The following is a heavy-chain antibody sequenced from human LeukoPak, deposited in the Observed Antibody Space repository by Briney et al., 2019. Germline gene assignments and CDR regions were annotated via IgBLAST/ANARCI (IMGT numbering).Heavy chain of an antibody. D-gene: IGHD3-22*01. Sequence: ASVKVSCKASGYTFTSYGISWVRQAPGQGLEWMGWISAYNGNTNYAQKLQGRVTMTTDTSTSTAYMELRSLRSDDTAVYYCARAYYDSSGYFLHYYYMDVWGKGTTVTVSS. CDR2: ISAYNGNT. J-gene: IGHJ6*03. CDR3: ARAYYDSSGYFLHYYYMDV. CDR1: GYTFTSYG. V-gene: IGHV1-18*01.